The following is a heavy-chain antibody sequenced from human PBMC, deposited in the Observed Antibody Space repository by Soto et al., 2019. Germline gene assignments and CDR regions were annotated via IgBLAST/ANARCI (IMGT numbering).Heavy chain of an antibody. V-gene: IGHV3-33*01. D-gene: IGHD4-4*01. CDR2: IWYDGSNK. CDR3: ARALRVTAVLLHYYGMDV. Sequence: SLGLSCAASGFTFSIYGVHGVRKAPGKGLEWVAVIWYDGSNKYYADSVKGRFTICRDNSKNTLYLQMNSLRAEDTAVYYGARALRVTAVLLHYYGMDVWGQGTTVTVSS. CDR1: GFTFSIYG. J-gene: IGHJ6*02.